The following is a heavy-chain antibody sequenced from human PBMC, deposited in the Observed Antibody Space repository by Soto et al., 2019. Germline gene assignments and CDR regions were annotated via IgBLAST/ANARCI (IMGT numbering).Heavy chain of an antibody. J-gene: IGHJ4*02. CDR3: AHRLLNPFLGFVTKTSIYFDY. CDR2: IYWDDDK. Sequence: QITLKESGPALVKPTQTLTLTCTFSGFSLTTSGVGVGWIRQPPGKAPEWLALIYWDDDKRYKSSLETRITITKDTFKNPVVLTMTNLEPVDTATYYCAHRLLNPFLGFVTKTSIYFDYVGQGIPVSVSS. V-gene: IGHV2-5*02. CDR1: GFSLTTSGVG. D-gene: IGHD1-1*01.